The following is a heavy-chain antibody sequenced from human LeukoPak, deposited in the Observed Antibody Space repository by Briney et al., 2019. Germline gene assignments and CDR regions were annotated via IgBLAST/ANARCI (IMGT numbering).Heavy chain of an antibody. CDR1: GFTFSSYW. CDR2: ISYDGSNK. Sequence: GGSLRLSCAASGFTFSSYWMSWVRQAPGEGLEWVAVISYDGSNKYYADAVRGRFTISRDNSKNTMYLQMKSLRAEDTAVYYCAKRGDTVTSKYYYMDVWGNGTTVTVSS. CDR3: AKRGDTVTSKYYYMDV. D-gene: IGHD4-11*01. J-gene: IGHJ6*03. V-gene: IGHV3-30*18.